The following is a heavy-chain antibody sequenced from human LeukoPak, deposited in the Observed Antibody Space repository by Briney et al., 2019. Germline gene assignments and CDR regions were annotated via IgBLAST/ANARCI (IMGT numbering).Heavy chain of an antibody. CDR1: GGTFSSYA. D-gene: IGHD1-26*01. V-gene: IGHV1-69*13. J-gene: IGHJ4*02. CDR2: IIPIFGTA. CDR3: ARDFELSGSYDH. Sequence: ASVTVSCKASGGTFSSYAISWVRQAPGQGLEWMGGIIPIFGTANYAQKFQGRVTITADESTSTAYMELSSLRSEDTAVYYCARDFELSGSYDHWGQGTLVTVSS.